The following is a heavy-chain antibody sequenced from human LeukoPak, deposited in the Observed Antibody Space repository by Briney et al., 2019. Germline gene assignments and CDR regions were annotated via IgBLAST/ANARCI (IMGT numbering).Heavy chain of an antibody. CDR2: ISGSGGST. V-gene: IGHV3-23*01. CDR3: AKDAYSYGSEHDY. D-gene: IGHD5-18*01. Sequence: GGSRRLSCAAYGFTFRSYAMSWVRQAPGKGLEWVSAISGSGGSTYYADSVKGRFTISRDNSKNTLYLQMNSLRAEDTAVYYCAKDAYSYGSEHDYWGQGTLVTVSS. CDR1: GFTFRSYA. J-gene: IGHJ4*02.